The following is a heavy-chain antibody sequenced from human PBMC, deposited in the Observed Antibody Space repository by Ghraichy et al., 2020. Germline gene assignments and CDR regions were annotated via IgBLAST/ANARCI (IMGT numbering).Heavy chain of an antibody. CDR1: AHTCTPDT. V-gene: IGHV3-7*01. J-gene: IGHJ4*02. CDR2: MKQDVGEE. CDR3: ARDNDFRIDY. Sequence: GGSLRLSGAGSAHTCTPDTNTWVGCGLVQGLEWVASMKQDVGEEYYVDSVKGRFTISRDNAKNSLFLQMNTLRAEDSALYFCARDNDFRIDYWGQGTLVTVSS. D-gene: IGHD4-11*01.